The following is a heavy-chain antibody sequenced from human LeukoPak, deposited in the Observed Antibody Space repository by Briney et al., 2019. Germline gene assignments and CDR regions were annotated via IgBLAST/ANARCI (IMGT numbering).Heavy chain of an antibody. D-gene: IGHD2-2*01. CDR1: GLTFSSYA. V-gene: IGHV3-23*01. Sequence: GGSLRLSCAASGLTFSSYAMSWVRQAPGKGLEWVSAISGSGGSTYYADSVKGRFTISRDNSKNTLYLQMNSLRAEDTAVYYCAKEGLIVVVPAAMGDYWGQGTLVTVSS. CDR2: ISGSGGST. CDR3: AKEGLIVVVPAAMGDY. J-gene: IGHJ4*02.